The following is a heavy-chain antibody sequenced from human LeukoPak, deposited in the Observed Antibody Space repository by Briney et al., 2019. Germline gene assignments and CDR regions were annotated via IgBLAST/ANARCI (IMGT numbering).Heavy chain of an antibody. V-gene: IGHV1-69*06. CDR3: ARIVVAHLFDP. J-gene: IGHJ5*02. CDR2: IIPIFGTA. Sequence: SVKVSRKASGGTFSSYAISWVRQAPGQGLEWMGGIIPIFGTANYAQKFQGRVTITADKSTSTAYMELSSLRSEDTAVYYCARIVVAHLFDPWGQGTLVTVSS. CDR1: GGTFSSYA. D-gene: IGHD2-2*01.